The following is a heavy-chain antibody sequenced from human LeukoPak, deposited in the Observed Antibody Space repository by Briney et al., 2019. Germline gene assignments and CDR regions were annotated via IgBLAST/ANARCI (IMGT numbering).Heavy chain of an antibody. D-gene: IGHD1-1*01. CDR3: ARVDRAGNNWFDP. CDR1: GYTFTSCD. V-gene: IGHV1-8*01. J-gene: IGHJ5*02. Sequence: GASVKVSCKASGYTFTSCDINWVRQATGQGLEWMGWMNPNSGNTGYAQKFQGRVTMTRSTSISTAYMELSSLRSEDTAVYYCARVDRAGNNWFDPWGQGTLVTVSS. CDR2: MNPNSGNT.